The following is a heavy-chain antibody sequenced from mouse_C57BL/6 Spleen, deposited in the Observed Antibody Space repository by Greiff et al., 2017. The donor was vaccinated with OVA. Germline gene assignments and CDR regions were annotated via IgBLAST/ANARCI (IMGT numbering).Heavy chain of an antibody. Sequence: QVQLQQSGPELVKPGASVKISCKASGYAFSSSWMNWVKQRPGTGLEWIGRIYPGDGDTNYNGKFKGKATLTADKSSSTAYMQLSSLTSEDSAVYFCARYYGSRTDYYAMDYWGQGTSVTVSS. CDR3: ARYYGSRTDYYAMDY. V-gene: IGHV1-82*01. CDR2: IYPGDGDT. CDR1: GYAFSSSW. J-gene: IGHJ4*01. D-gene: IGHD1-1*01.